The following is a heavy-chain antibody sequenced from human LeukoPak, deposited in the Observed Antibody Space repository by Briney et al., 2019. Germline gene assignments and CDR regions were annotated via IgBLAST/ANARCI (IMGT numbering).Heavy chain of an antibody. CDR2: TYYRSKWYN. CDR1: GDSVSSNSAA. V-gene: IGHV6-1*01. J-gene: IGHJ2*01. D-gene: IGHD3-10*01. CDR3: AKESPITMVRGVTNWCFDL. Sequence: SQTLSLTCAISGDSVSSNSAAWNRIRQSPSRGLEWLGRTYYRSKWYNDYAVSVKSRITINPDTSKNQFSLQLNSVTPEDTAVYYCAKESPITMVRGVTNWCFDLWGRGTLVTVSS.